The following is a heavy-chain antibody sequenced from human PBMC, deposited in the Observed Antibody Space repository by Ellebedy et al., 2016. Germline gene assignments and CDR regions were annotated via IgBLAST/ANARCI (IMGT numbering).Heavy chain of an antibody. CDR3: ARASPLSRDFDY. J-gene: IGHJ4*02. CDR1: GFTVSSNY. Sequence: GESLKISXAASGFTVSSNYMNWVRQAPGKGLEWVSLIYSGGSTYYADSVRGRFTIYRDNYKNMLYLQMISLRAEDTAMYYCARASPLSRDFDYWGQGTLVTVSS. D-gene: IGHD2-15*01. V-gene: IGHV3-53*01. CDR2: IYSGGST.